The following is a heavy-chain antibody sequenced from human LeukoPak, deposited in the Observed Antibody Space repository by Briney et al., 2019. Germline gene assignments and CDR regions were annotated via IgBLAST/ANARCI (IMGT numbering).Heavy chain of an antibody. V-gene: IGHV4-59*08. CDR3: ARHEWLRSYKYGMDV. Sequence: PSETLSLTCTVSGGSISSYYWSWIRQPPGKGLEWIGYIYYSGSTNYNPSLKSRVTISVDTSKNQFSLKLSSVTAADTAVYYCARHEWLRSYKYGMDVWGQGTTVTVSS. CDR1: GGSISSYY. CDR2: IYYSGST. D-gene: IGHD5-12*01. J-gene: IGHJ6*02.